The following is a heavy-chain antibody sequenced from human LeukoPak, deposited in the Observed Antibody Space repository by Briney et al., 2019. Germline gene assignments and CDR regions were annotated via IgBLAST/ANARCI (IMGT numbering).Heavy chain of an antibody. D-gene: IGHD6-19*01. CDR2: IYYSGST. CDR3: ARSGSSGWNTFDY. CDR1: GGSISSYY. J-gene: IGHJ4*02. Sequence: PSETLSLTCTVSGGSISSYYWSWIRQPPGKGLEWIGYIYYSGSTNYNPSLKSRVTISVDTSKNQFSLKLSSVTAADTAVYYCARSGSSGWNTFDYWGQGTLVTVSS. V-gene: IGHV4-59*08.